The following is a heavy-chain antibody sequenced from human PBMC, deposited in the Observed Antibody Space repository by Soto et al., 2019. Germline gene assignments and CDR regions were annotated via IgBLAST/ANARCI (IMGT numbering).Heavy chain of an antibody. CDR2: IRSKANSYAT. Sequence: GVLRLSCAASGFTFSGSAMHWVRQASGKGLEWVGRIRSKANSYATAYAASVKGRFTISRDDSKNTAYLQMNSLKTEDTAVYYCTRHVEMATRVPELVDYRGQGTLVTVS. V-gene: IGHV3-73*01. CDR1: GFTFSGSA. J-gene: IGHJ4*02. D-gene: IGHD5-12*01. CDR3: TRHVEMATRVPELVDY.